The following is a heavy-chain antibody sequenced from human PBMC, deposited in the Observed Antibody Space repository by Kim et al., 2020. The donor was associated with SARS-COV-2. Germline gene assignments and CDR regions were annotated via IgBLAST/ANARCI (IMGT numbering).Heavy chain of an antibody. CDR3: ARALRIAAVYFDY. J-gene: IGHJ4*02. D-gene: IGHD6-13*01. CDR1: GFTFSSYA. V-gene: IGHV3-30*04. Sequence: GGSLRLSCAASGFTFSSYAMHWVRQAPGKGLEWVAVISYDGSNKYYVDSVKGRFTISRDNSKNTLYLQMNSLRAEDTAVYYCARALRIAAVYFDYWGQGTLVTVSS. CDR2: ISYDGSNK.